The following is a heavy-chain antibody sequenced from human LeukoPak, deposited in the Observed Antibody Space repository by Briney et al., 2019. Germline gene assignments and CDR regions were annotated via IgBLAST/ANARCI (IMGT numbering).Heavy chain of an antibody. V-gene: IGHV3-64D*06. CDR1: GFTFGSYA. J-gene: IGHJ3*02. CDR2: ISSNGGST. CDR3: VKARHCMSTICYDAFDI. Sequence: PGGSLRLSCSASGFTFGSYAMHWVRQAPGKGLEYVSGISSNGGSTYYADSVKARFTISRDNSKNTLYLQVSSLRIEDTAVYYCVKARHCMSTICYDAFDIWGQGTMVTVSS. D-gene: IGHD2-2*01.